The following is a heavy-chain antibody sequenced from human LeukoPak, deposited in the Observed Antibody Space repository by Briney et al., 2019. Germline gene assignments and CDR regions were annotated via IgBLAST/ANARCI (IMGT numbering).Heavy chain of an antibody. D-gene: IGHD1-26*01. Sequence: GGSLRLSCAASGFTFSSYSMNWVRQAPGKGLGWVSSISSSSSYIYYADSVKGRFTISRDNAKNSLYLQMNSLRAEDTAVYYCARVGGELLVWAAFDIWGQGTMVTVSS. V-gene: IGHV3-21*01. J-gene: IGHJ3*02. CDR1: GFTFSSYS. CDR2: ISSSSSYI. CDR3: ARVGGELLVWAAFDI.